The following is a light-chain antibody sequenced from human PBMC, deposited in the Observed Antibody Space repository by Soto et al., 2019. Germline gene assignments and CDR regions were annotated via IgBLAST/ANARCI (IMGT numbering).Light chain of an antibody. J-gene: IGLJ1*01. V-gene: IGLV1-40*01. CDR1: SSNIGAGYD. CDR3: QSYDSSLSGSYV. Sequence: QSVLTQPPSLSGAPGQRVTISCTGRSSNIGAGYDVHWYQQLPGTAPKLLIYGNSNRPSGVPDRFSGSKSGTSASLAITGLQAEDEADYYCQSYDSSLSGSYVFGTGTKLTVL. CDR2: GNS.